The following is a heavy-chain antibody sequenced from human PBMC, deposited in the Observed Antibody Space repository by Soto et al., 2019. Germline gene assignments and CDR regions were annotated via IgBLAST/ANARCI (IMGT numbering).Heavy chain of an antibody. V-gene: IGHV3-30*18. D-gene: IGHD5-18*01. Sequence: QVQLVESGGAVVQPGRSLRLSCAASGFTFSSYGMHWVRQAPGQGLEWVAVISYDGSNKYYADSVKGRFTISRDNSKNTLYLQMNSLRAEGTAVYYCAKGSTAMTYFDYWGQGTLVTVSS. CDR2: ISYDGSNK. J-gene: IGHJ4*02. CDR1: GFTFSSYG. CDR3: AKGSTAMTYFDY.